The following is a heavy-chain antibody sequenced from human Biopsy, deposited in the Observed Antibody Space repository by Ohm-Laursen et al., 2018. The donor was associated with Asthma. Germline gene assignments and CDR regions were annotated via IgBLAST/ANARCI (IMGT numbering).Heavy chain of an antibody. V-gene: IGHV1-69*13. Sequence: AASVKVSCKSLGGTFNTYVIGWVRQAPGQGLEWMGGNNSDFGKTTYPQKFQDRDTITADDSTSTVYMELSSLRSEDAAMYYCARKAGSCISRTCYSLDFWGQGTLVTVSS. CDR1: GGTFNTYV. CDR2: NNSDFGKT. CDR3: ARKAGSCISRTCYSLDF. J-gene: IGHJ4*02. D-gene: IGHD2-2*01.